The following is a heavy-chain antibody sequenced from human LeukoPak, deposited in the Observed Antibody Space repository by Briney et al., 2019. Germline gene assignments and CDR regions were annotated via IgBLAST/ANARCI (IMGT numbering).Heavy chain of an antibody. CDR1: GFTFSDYY. D-gene: IGHD1-14*01. Sequence: GGSLRLSCAASGFTFSDYYMTWIRQAPGKGLEWVSYISSSGSTIYYADSVKGRFTISRDNAKNSLYLQMNSLTAEDTAVYYCARDHRPEIQYYYMDVWGKGTTVAVSS. CDR3: ARDHRPEIQYYYMDV. CDR2: ISSSGSTI. V-gene: IGHV3-11*04. J-gene: IGHJ6*03.